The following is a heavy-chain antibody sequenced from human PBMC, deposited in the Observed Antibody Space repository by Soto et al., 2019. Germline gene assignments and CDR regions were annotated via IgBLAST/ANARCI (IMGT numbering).Heavy chain of an antibody. J-gene: IGHJ4*02. CDR1: GFSVSTHV. CDR3: ARVPRYDTWYFDY. V-gene: IGHV3-33*01. Sequence: QVQLVESGGGVVQPGRSLRLSCTASGFSVSTHVIHWVRQAPGKGLEWVAVLWYDGSREYYAESVKGRFTISRDNSKNTMYLRMNSLRVEYTAVYYCARVPRYDTWYFDYWCQGTLATVS. CDR2: LWYDGSRE. D-gene: IGHD3-22*01.